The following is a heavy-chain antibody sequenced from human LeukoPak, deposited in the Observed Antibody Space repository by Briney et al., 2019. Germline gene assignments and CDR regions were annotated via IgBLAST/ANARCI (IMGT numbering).Heavy chain of an antibody. Sequence: SETLSLTCIISGGSISSTTYYWGWIRQPPGMGLEWIGSIYYTGNTYYNASLKSQVSISIDTSKNQFSLKLSSVTAADTAVYYCARVRGDYGEGWFDPWGQGTLVTVSS. V-gene: IGHV4-39*01. CDR2: IYYTGNT. D-gene: IGHD4-17*01. CDR3: ARVRGDYGEGWFDP. J-gene: IGHJ5*02. CDR1: GGSISSTTYY.